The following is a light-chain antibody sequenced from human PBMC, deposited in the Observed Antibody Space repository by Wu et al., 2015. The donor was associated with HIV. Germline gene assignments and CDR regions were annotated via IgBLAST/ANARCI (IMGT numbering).Light chain of an antibody. Sequence: EIVMTQSPATLSVSPGERATLSCRASQSVSIHLAWYQQKFGQAPRLLIYDSSTRATGIPARVSGSGSGTEFTLTISSLQSEDFAVYYCQQYNNWPRTFGQGHDWRLN. V-gene: IGKV3-15*01. J-gene: IGKJ5*01. CDR1: QSVSIH. CDR2: DSS. CDR3: QQYNNWPRT.